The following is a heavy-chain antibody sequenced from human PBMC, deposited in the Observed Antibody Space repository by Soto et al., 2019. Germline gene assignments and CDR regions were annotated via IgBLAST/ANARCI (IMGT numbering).Heavy chain of an antibody. V-gene: IGHV3-9*01. CDR1: GFDFGEYA. J-gene: IGHJ4*02. CDR2: ITWNRGNI. CDR3: AKDHLGGAVAVPFFDQ. D-gene: IGHD6-19*01. Sequence: EVQLVESGGGLVQPGRSLRLSCTASGFDFGEYAMHWVRQAPGKGLEWVSGITWNRGNIGYAESVKGRFTISRDNANNSLLLQMNSLRPEDTAVYYCAKDHLGGAVAVPFFDQRGQGAQVTVSS.